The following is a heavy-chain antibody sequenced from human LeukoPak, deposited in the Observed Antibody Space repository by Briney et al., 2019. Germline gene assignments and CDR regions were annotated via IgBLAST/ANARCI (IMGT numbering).Heavy chain of an antibody. CDR1: GFTFNTYV. V-gene: IGHV3-33*01. CDR3: ATDSGDSALNY. D-gene: IGHD5-12*01. Sequence: PGRSLRLSCAASGFTFNTYVIHWVRQAPGKGLEWVAVIWYDGSDKYYADSVKGRFTISRGNSKNTMYLQMNSLRVEDTAVYYCATDSGDSALNYWGQGTLVTVSS. CDR2: IWYDGSDK. J-gene: IGHJ4*02.